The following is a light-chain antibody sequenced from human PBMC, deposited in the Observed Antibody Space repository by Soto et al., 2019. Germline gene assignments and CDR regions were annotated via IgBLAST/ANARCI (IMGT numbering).Light chain of an antibody. Sequence: DIQMTQSPSSLSASVGDRVIMTCRASQHINNYLNWYQHKSGEAPKLLITGASSLQKGVPSRFSGSGSGTDFTLTITNLQPEDFATYYCQQSYSSPFGQGTQV. CDR3: QQSYSSP. CDR1: QHINNY. CDR2: GAS. V-gene: IGKV1-39*01. J-gene: IGKJ1*01.